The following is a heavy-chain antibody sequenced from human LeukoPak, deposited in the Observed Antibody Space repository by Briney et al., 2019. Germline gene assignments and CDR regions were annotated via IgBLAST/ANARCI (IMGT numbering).Heavy chain of an antibody. V-gene: IGHV4-31*03. CDR2: IYYSGST. Sequence: SETLSLTCTVSGDSINSGGYFWSWIRQHPGKGLEWIGYIYYSGSTYYNPSLKSRVTIPVDTSKNQFSLKLSSVTAADTAVYYCTRDGPRSSGYPDNWGQGTLVTVSS. J-gene: IGHJ4*02. CDR1: GDSINSGGYF. CDR3: TRDGPRSSGYPDN. D-gene: IGHD3-22*01.